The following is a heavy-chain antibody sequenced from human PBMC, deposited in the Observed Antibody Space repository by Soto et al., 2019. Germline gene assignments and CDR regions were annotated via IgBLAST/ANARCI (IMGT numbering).Heavy chain of an antibody. Sequence: LSLTCTVSGGSMKNYYWNWIRQSPGKGLEWIGYIYYSGSTNYNPSLKSRVTISVDTSKNQFSLKLSSVTAADTAVYYCARGRVEDYDILTAYYTYYFDYWGQGTLVTVSS. CDR3: ARGRVEDYDILTAYYTYYFDY. CDR2: IYYSGST. D-gene: IGHD3-9*01. CDR1: GGSMKNYY. V-gene: IGHV4-59*01. J-gene: IGHJ4*02.